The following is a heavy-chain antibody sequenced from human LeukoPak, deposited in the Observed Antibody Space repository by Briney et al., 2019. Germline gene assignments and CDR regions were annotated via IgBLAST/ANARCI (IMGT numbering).Heavy chain of an antibody. CDR2: IYRSGST. Sequence: PSETLSLTCTVSGYSISSGYYWGWIRQPPGKGLEWIGSIYRSGSTYYNPSLKSRVTISVDTSKNQFSLKLSSVTAADTAVYYCARDVGIAAPPDAFDIWGQGTMVTVSS. J-gene: IGHJ3*02. CDR1: GYSISSGYY. D-gene: IGHD6-13*01. CDR3: ARDVGIAAPPDAFDI. V-gene: IGHV4-38-2*02.